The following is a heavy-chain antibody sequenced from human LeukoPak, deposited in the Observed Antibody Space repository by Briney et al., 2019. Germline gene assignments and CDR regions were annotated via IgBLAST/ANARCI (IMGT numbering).Heavy chain of an antibody. CDR2: IKQGVREE. CDR3: ARDNGGWFDC. V-gene: IGHV3-7*03. CDR1: EFIFIDYW. Sequence: PGGSLRLSCVASEFIFIDYWMSWVRQAPGDGLEWVANIKQGVREEKYVGSVKGRFALSRDDAKSRLYLQMDSLSGDDTAVYYCARDNGGWFDCWGRGTLVTVSS. D-gene: IGHD3-10*01. J-gene: IGHJ5*01.